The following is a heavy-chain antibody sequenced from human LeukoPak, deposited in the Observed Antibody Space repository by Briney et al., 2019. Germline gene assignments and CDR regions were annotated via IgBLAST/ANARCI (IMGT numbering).Heavy chain of an antibody. CDR1: GGTFSIYP. J-gene: IGHJ5*02. V-gene: IGHV1-69*13. CDR3: ARVKSWDTGFDP. Sequence: SVKVSCKASGGTFSIYPVSWVRQAPGQGLEWMGGIIPIVGTANYAQKFQGTVTITADDSTTTVYMELSSLRAEDMAVYYCARVKSWDTGFDPWGQGTLVTVSS. D-gene: IGHD1-26*01. CDR2: IIPIVGTA.